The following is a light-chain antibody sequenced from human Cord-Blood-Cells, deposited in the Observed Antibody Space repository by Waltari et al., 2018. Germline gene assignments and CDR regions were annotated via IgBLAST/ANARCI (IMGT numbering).Light chain of an antibody. CDR1: QSISSY. Sequence: DIQMTQSPSSLSASVGDRVTITCRASQSISSYLNWYQQKPGKDPKLLIYAASSLQSAVPSRFSGSGSGIDFTLTISSLQPEDFATYYCHQSYSTPYSFGQGTKLEIK. V-gene: IGKV1-39*01. J-gene: IGKJ2*03. CDR3: HQSYSTPYS. CDR2: AAS.